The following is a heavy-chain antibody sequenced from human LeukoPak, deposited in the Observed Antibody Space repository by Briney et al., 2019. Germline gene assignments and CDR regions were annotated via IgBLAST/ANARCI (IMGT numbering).Heavy chain of an antibody. CDR3: ARHVSSSGEDY. D-gene: IGHD2-21*01. Sequence: GASVKVSCKASGYTFTGYYMHWVRQAPGQGLEWMGWINPSSGGTNFAQKFQGRVTMTRDTSISAAYMGLSRLRSDDTAVYYCARHVSSSGEDYWGQGTLVTVSS. V-gene: IGHV1-2*02. J-gene: IGHJ4*02. CDR1: GYTFTGYY. CDR2: INPSSGGT.